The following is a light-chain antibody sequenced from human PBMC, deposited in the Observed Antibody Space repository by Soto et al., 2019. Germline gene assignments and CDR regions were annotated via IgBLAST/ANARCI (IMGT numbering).Light chain of an antibody. V-gene: IGKV1-12*01. J-gene: IGKJ1*01. CDR1: QDIGGR. Sequence: DIQMTKSKSPVTVSVGDRINITCRTSQDIGGRLAWFQQKPGKAPQYLIQAASIFQSGVPSRVSGSGSGTEFILSINILQPEDFASYFCLQVYSFPRTFGLGTKVDIK. CDR3: LQVYSFPRT. CDR2: AAS.